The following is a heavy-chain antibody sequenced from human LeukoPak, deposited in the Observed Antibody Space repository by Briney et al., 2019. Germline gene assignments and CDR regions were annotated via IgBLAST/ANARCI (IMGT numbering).Heavy chain of an antibody. Sequence: TGGSLRLSCAASGFTFSSYGMHWVRQAPGKGLEWVAFIWYDGSNKYYADSVKGRFTISRDNSKNTLYLQMNSLRAEDTAVYYCANGDYGGPKPGFDYWGQGTLVTVSS. D-gene: IGHD4-23*01. CDR3: ANGDYGGPKPGFDY. V-gene: IGHV3-30*02. J-gene: IGHJ4*02. CDR2: IWYDGSNK. CDR1: GFTFSSYG.